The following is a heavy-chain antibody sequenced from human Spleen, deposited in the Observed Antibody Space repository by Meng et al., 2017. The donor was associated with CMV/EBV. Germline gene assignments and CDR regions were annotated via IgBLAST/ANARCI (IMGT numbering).Heavy chain of an antibody. J-gene: IGHJ4*02. CDR3: ARDADDYFDY. CDR2: IYYSGRT. V-gene: IGHV4-61*01. Sequence: SETLSLTCTVSGGSVSSDSYYWSWIRQPPGKGLEWIGYIYYSGRTTYNPSLKSRVTISVDTFKNQFSLKLSSVTAADTAVYYCARDADDYFDYWGQGTLVTVSS. CDR1: GGSVSSDSYY.